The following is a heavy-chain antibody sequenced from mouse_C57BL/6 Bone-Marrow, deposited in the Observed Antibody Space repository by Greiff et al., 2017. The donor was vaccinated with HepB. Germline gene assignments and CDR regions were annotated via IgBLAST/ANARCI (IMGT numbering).Heavy chain of an antibody. V-gene: IGHV1-42*01. CDR2: INPSTGGT. CDR1: GYSFTGYY. J-gene: IGHJ2*01. Sequence: VQLQQSGPELVKPGASVKISCKASGYSFTGYYMNWVKQSPEKSLEWIGEINPSTGGTTYNQKFKAKATLTVDKSSSTAYMQLKSLTSEDSAVYYCARSTGYWGQGTTLTVSS. CDR3: ARSTGY.